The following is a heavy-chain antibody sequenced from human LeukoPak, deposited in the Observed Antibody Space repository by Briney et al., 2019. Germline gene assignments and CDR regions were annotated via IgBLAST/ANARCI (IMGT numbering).Heavy chain of an antibody. D-gene: IGHD6-13*01. CDR1: GFPFSDFY. J-gene: IGHJ4*02. CDR3: AREAIAAAGTVFDY. CDR2: ISSSSSYT. Sequence: GSLRLPCSASGFPFSDFYIGWIRPAPGEGLEWVSYISSSSSYTNYADSVKGRFTISRDNAKNSLYLQMNSLRAEDTAVYYCAREAIAAAGTVFDYWGQGTLVTVSS. V-gene: IGHV3-11*06.